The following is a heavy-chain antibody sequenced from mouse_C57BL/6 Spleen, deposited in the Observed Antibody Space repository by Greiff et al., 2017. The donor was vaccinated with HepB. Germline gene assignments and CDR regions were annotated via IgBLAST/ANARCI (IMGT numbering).Heavy chain of an antibody. CDR3: AKWEWDY. Sequence: EVKLVESGGGLVKPGGSLKLSCAASGFTFSDYGMHWVRQAPEKGLEWVAYLSSGSSTIYYADTVKGRFTISRDNAKNTLFLQMTSLRSEDTAMYYCAKWEWDYWGQGTTLTVSS. J-gene: IGHJ2*01. CDR2: LSSGSSTI. CDR1: GFTFSDYG. D-gene: IGHD4-1*02. V-gene: IGHV5-17*01.